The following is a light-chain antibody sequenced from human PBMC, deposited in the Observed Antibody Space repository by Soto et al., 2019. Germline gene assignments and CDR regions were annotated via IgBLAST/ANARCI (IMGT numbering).Light chain of an antibody. CDR2: DTP. CDR1: QGIGVT. Sequence: EVVLTQSPATLSVSPGEGVTVSCRASQGIGVTLAWYQHKPDQTPRLLIYDTPARATGVPARFSGSRSGPEFTLTINCLRSEDFAIYYCHRYNNWPLTLARVTKVDIK. J-gene: IGKJ4*01. CDR3: HRYNNWPLT. V-gene: IGKV3-15*01.